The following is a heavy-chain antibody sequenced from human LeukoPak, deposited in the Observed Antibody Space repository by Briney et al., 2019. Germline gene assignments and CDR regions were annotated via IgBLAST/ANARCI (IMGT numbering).Heavy chain of an antibody. J-gene: IGHJ6*02. D-gene: IGHD2-15*01. CDR2: IYSGGST. Sequence: PGGSLRLSCAASGFTVSSNYMSWVRQAPGKGLEWVSVIYSGGSTYYADSVKGRFTICRDNSKNTLYLQMNSLRAEDTAVYYCARDQVVAATSRYYYYGMDVWGQGTTVTVSS. CDR3: ARDQVVAATSRYYYYGMDV. CDR1: GFTVSSNY. V-gene: IGHV3-53*01.